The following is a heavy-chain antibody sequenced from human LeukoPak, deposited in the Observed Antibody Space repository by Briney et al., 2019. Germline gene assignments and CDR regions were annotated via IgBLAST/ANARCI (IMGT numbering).Heavy chain of an antibody. CDR2: INHSGST. CDR1: GGSFSGYY. D-gene: IGHD5-12*01. V-gene: IGHV4-34*01. J-gene: IGHJ6*02. Sequence: PSETLSLTCAVYGGSFSGYYWSWIRQPPGKGLEWIGEINHSGSTNYNPYLKSRVTISVDTSKNQFSLKLSSVTAADTAVYYCAGCLWLRLVSYYYYGIDGWGQGTTVTVSS. CDR3: AGCLWLRLVSYYYYGIDG.